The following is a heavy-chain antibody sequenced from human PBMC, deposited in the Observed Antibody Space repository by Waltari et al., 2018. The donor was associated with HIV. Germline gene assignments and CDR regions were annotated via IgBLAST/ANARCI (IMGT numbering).Heavy chain of an antibody. V-gene: IGHV4-34*01. Sequence: QVQLQQWGAGLLKPSETLSLTCAVYGGSFSGYYWSWIRQPPGKGLEWIGEINHSGSTNYNPSLKSRVTISVDTSKNQFSLKLSSVTAADTAVYYCARGGQVLWFRELLYGDYYYYGMDVWGQGTTVTVSS. D-gene: IGHD3-10*01. CDR3: ARGGQVLWFRELLYGDYYYYGMDV. CDR2: INHSGST. J-gene: IGHJ6*02. CDR1: GGSFSGYY.